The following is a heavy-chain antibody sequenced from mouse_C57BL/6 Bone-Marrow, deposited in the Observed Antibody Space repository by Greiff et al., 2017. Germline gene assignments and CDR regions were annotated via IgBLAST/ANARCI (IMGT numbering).Heavy chain of an antibody. CDR1: GYSFTGYY. D-gene: IGHD1-1*01. V-gene: IGHV1-42*01. CDR2: INPRTGGT. CDR3: ARSITTVVVHFDY. Sequence: VQLKQSGPELVKPGASVKISCKASGYSFTGYYMNWVKQSPEKSLEWIGEINPRTGGTTYNQKFKAKATLTVDKSSSTAYMQLKSLTSEDSAVYYCARSITTVVVHFDYWGQGTTLTVSS. J-gene: IGHJ2*01.